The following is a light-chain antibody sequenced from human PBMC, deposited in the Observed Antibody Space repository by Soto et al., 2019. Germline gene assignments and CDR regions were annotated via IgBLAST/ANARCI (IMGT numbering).Light chain of an antibody. CDR2: GNT. J-gene: IGLJ3*02. V-gene: IGLV1-40*01. Sequence: QSALTQPPSVSGAPGQGVTISCTGSSSNIGAGYDVHWYHQLPGTAPKLLIYGNTNRPSGVPDRFSGSKSDTSASLAITGLQGEDEADYYCQSYDSSLSAWVFGGGTKLTV. CDR3: QSYDSSLSAWV. CDR1: SSNIGAGYD.